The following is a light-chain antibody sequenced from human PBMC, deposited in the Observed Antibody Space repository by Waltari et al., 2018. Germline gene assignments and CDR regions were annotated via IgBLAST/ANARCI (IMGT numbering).Light chain of an antibody. Sequence: EIVLTQSPATLSFSPGERATLPSRASQSVSSYLAWYQQKPGQAPRLLIYDASTRATGIPARFSGSGSGTEFTLTISSLEPEDFAVYYCQQRSNWLWTFGQGTKVEIK. V-gene: IGKV3-11*01. J-gene: IGKJ1*01. CDR2: DAS. CDR3: QQRSNWLWT. CDR1: QSVSSY.